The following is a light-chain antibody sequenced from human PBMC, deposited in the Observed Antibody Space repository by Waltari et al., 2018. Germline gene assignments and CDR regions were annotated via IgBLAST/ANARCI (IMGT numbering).Light chain of an antibody. Sequence: EVLMTQSPATLSVSPGERATRSCRASQSISRNLAWYQQKPGQAPRHLIYGASTRTPGIPDRFSGSGSGTEFTLSISGVQSEDFGVYYCQQYNNWRTFGQGTRLEI. CDR2: GAS. CDR3: QQYNNWRT. CDR1: QSISRN. V-gene: IGKV3D-15*01. J-gene: IGKJ2*01.